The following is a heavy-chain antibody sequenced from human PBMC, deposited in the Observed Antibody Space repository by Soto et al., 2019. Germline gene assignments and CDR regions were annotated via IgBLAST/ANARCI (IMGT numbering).Heavy chain of an antibody. CDR2: ISWNSGSI. D-gene: IGHD2-2*01. V-gene: IGHV3-9*01. Sequence: EVQLVESGGGLVQPGRSLRLSCAASGFTFDDYAMHWVRQAPGKGLEWVSGISWNSGSIGYADSVKGRFTISRDNAKNSLYMQMNSLRDEDTALYYCAKDHQVGCSSTSCSAFDYWGQGTLVIVSS. CDR3: AKDHQVGCSSTSCSAFDY. CDR1: GFTFDDYA. J-gene: IGHJ4*02.